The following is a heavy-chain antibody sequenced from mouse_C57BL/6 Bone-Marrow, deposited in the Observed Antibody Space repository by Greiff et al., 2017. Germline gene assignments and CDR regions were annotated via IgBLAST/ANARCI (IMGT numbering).Heavy chain of an antibody. D-gene: IGHD2-1*01. CDR2: IYPRSGNT. V-gene: IGHV1-81*01. Sequence: QVQLKESGAELARPGASVKLSCKASGYTFTSYGISWVKQRTGQGLEWIGEIYPRSGNTYYNEKFKGKATLTADKSSSTAYMELRSLTSEDSAVYFCAGYGNPFAYWGQGTLVTVSA. CDR3: AGYGNPFAY. J-gene: IGHJ3*01. CDR1: GYTFTSYG.